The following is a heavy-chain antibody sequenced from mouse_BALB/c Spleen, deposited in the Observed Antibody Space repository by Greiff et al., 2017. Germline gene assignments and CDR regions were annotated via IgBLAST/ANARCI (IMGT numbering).Heavy chain of an antibody. Sequence: QVQLQQPGAELVKPGASVKLSCKASGYTFTSYWLHWVKQRPGQGLEWIGEIDPSDSYTNYNQKFKGKATLTVDKSSSTAYMQLSSLTSEDSAVYYCARWRTTVVADYGGQGTTLTVSS. CDR1: GYTFTSYW. CDR3: ARWRTTVVADY. CDR2: IDPSDSYT. D-gene: IGHD1-1*01. V-gene: IGHV1-69*02. J-gene: IGHJ2*01.